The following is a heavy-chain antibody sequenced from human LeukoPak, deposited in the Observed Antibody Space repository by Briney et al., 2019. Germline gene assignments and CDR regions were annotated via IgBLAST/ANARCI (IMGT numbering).Heavy chain of an antibody. CDR3: ARKIDSSGLPVDY. CDR1: GGSIASGGYF. CDR2: IYYSGST. J-gene: IGHJ4*02. D-gene: IGHD3-22*01. V-gene: IGHV4-31*03. Sequence: SETLSLTCSVSGGSIASGGYFWIWIRQHPGKGLEWIGYIYYSGSTYYNPSLKSRVTISVDTSKNQFSLKLSSVTAADTAVYYCARKIDSSGLPVDYWGQGTLVTVST.